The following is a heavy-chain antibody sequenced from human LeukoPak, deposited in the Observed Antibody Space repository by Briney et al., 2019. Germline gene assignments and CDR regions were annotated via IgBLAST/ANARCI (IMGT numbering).Heavy chain of an antibody. CDR3: ARVAVVNDAFDI. CDR1: GGSFSDYY. V-gene: IGHV4-34*01. Sequence: PSETLSLTCAVYGGSFSDYYWSWIRQPPGKGLEWIGEINHSGSTNYNPSLKSRVTISVDTSKNQFPLKLSSVTAADTAVYYCARVAVVNDAFDIWGQGTMVAVSS. J-gene: IGHJ3*02. CDR2: INHSGST.